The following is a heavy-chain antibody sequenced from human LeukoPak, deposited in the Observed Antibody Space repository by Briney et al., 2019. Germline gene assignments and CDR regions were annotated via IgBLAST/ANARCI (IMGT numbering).Heavy chain of an antibody. V-gene: IGHV3-23*01. D-gene: IGHD3-22*01. J-gene: IGHJ3*02. CDR3: AKHLPYYYDSSGYNDAFDI. CDR2: ISGSGGRT. Sequence: PGGSLRLSCAASGFTFSSYAMSWVRQAPGKGLEWVSGISGSGGRTYYPDSVKGRFTISRDNSKNTLYLQMNSLRAEDTAVYYCAKHLPYYYDSSGYNDAFDIWGQGTMVTVSS. CDR1: GFTFSSYA.